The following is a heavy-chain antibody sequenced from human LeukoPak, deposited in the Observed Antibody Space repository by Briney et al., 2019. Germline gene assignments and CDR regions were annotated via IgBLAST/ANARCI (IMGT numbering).Heavy chain of an antibody. D-gene: IGHD6-6*01. CDR1: GFTFSDYY. CDR2: ISSSSYT. V-gene: IGHV3-11*06. J-gene: IGHJ6*02. CDR3: ARDSSIAARRVYYYYGMDV. Sequence: PGGSLRLSCAASGFTFSDYYMSWIRQAPGQGLEWVSYISSSSYTNYADSVKGRFTISRDNAKNSLYLQMNSLRAEDTAVYYCARDSSIAARRVYYYYGMDVWGQGTTVTVSS.